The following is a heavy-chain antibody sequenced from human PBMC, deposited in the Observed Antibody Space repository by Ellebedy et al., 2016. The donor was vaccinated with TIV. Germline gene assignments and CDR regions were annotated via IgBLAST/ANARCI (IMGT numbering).Heavy chain of an antibody. CDR1: GGSFSGYY. V-gene: IGHV4-34*01. Sequence: SETLSLTXAVYGGSFSGYYWSWIRQPPGKGLEWIGEINHSGSTNYNPSLKSRVTISVDTSKNQFSLKLSSVTAADTAVYYCARALTTVTNYYYYYGMDVWGQGTTVTVSS. CDR2: INHSGST. J-gene: IGHJ6*02. D-gene: IGHD4-17*01. CDR3: ARALTTVTNYYYYYGMDV.